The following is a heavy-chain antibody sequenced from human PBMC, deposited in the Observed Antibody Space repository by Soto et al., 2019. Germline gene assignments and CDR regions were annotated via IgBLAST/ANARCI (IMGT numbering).Heavy chain of an antibody. CDR3: ARDSSFEVAGLLDY. CDR2: IYTSGST. V-gene: IGHV4-4*07. J-gene: IGHJ4*02. CDR1: GGSISSYY. Sequence: PSETLSLTCTVSGGSISSYYWSWIRQPAGKGLEWIGRIYTSGSTNYNPSLKRRVTMSVDTSKNQFSLKLSSVTAADTAVYYCARDSSFEVAGLLDYWGQGTLVTVSS. D-gene: IGHD6-19*01.